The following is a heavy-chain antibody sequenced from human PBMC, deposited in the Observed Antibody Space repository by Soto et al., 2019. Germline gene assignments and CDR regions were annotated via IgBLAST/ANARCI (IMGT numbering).Heavy chain of an antibody. Sequence: GGSLRLSCEASGFTFSTYAMSWVRQAPGKGLEWVSAINGRGDSAHYADAGKGRFTISRDNSKNTVYLQMDSLRVDDTALYYCARPATVTPSYYTGMDVWGQGTTVTVSS. CDR3: ARPATVTPSYYTGMDV. CDR1: GFTFSTYA. CDR2: INGRGDSA. V-gene: IGHV3-23*01. D-gene: IGHD4-17*01. J-gene: IGHJ6*02.